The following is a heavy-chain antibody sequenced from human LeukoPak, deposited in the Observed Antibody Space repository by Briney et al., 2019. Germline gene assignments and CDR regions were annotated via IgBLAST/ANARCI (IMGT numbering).Heavy chain of an antibody. V-gene: IGHV5-51*01. CDR3: ARWMFYYGSGVFHYHGMDV. CDR1: GYSFTSQW. D-gene: IGHD3-10*01. J-gene: IGHJ6*02. CDR2: IYPADSDT. Sequence: GESLKISCKGSGYSFTSQWIGWVRQMPGKGLERMGIIYPADSDTKYSPSFQGQVTISVDKSISTAYLQWSSLKASDTAIYYCARWMFYYGSGVFHYHGMDVWGQGTTVTVSS.